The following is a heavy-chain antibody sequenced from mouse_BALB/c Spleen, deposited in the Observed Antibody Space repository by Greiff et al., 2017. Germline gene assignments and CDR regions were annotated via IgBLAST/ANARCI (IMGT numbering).Heavy chain of an antibody. CDR1: GFTFSSYG. CDR2: INSNGGST. Sequence: VQLKESGGGLVQPGGSLKLSCAASGFTFSSYGMSWVRQTPDKRLELVATINSNGGSTYYPDSVKGRFTISRDNAKNTLYLQMSSLKSEDTAMYYCARDQDYYGAWFAYWGQGTLVTVSA. J-gene: IGHJ3*01. D-gene: IGHD1-1*01. V-gene: IGHV5-6-3*01. CDR3: ARDQDYYGAWFAY.